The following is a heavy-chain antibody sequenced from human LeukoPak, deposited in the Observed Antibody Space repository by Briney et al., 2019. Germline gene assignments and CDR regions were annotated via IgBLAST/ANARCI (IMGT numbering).Heavy chain of an antibody. CDR2: IYSGGST. J-gene: IGHJ6*02. CDR1: GFNVSSNY. CDR3: ARDQGYCSSTSCYVYYYYGMDV. D-gene: IGHD2-2*01. Sequence: GGSLRLSCAASGFNVSSNYMNWVRQAPGKGLEWVSVIYSGGSTYYADSVRGRFTISRDNSKNTLYLQMNSLRAEDTAVYYCARDQGYCSSTSCYVYYYYGMDVWGQGTTVTVSS. V-gene: IGHV3-53*01.